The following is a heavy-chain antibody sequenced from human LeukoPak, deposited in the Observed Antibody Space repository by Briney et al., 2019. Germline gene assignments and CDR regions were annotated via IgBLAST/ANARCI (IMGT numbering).Heavy chain of an antibody. CDR2: INHSGST. J-gene: IGHJ5*02. CDR1: GGSFSGYY. CDR3: ARREYGYVWGSYRPNWFDP. V-gene: IGHV4-34*01. Sequence: SETLSLTCAVYGGSFSGYYWSWIRQPPGKGLEWIGEINHSGSTNYNPSLKSRVTISVDTSKNQFSLKLSSVTAADTAVYYCARREYGYVWGSYRPNWFDPWGQGTLVTVSS. D-gene: IGHD3-16*02.